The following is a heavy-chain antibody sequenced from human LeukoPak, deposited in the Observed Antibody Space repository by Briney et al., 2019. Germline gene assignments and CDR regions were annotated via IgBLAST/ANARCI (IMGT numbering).Heavy chain of an antibody. D-gene: IGHD2-15*01. CDR2: ISSSGAST. Sequence: PGGSLRLSCAASGFTFDSYAMSWVRQTPEKGLEWVSGISSSGASTYYADSVKGRFTISRDNSKNTLYLQMNSLRAEDTAVYYCAKDPKRYCSGGSCHYFDYWGQGTLVTVSS. CDR1: GFTFDSYA. J-gene: IGHJ4*02. V-gene: IGHV3-23*01. CDR3: AKDPKRYCSGGSCHYFDY.